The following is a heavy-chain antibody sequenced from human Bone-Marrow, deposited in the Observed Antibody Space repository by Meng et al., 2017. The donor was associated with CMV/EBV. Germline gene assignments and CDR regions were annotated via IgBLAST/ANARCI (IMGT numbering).Heavy chain of an antibody. Sequence: GGSLRLSCAASAFIGSNNYMNWVRQAPGKGLEWVANIKQDGSEKYYVDSVKGRFTISRDNAKNSLYLQMNSLRAEDTAVYYCARDCYDYDFWSGYYLGCFDPWGQGTLVTVSS. CDR1: AFIGSNNY. J-gene: IGHJ5*02. CDR2: IKQDGSEK. D-gene: IGHD3-3*01. CDR3: ARDCYDYDFWSGYYLGCFDP. V-gene: IGHV3-7*01.